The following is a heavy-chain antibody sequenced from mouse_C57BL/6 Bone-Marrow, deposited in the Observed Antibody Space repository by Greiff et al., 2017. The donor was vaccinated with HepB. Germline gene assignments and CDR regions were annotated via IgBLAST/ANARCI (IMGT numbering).Heavy chain of an antibody. D-gene: IGHD2-5*01. V-gene: IGHV1-4*01. Sequence: QVQLQQSGAELARPGASVKMSCKASGYTFTSYTMHWVKQRPGQGLEWIGYINPSSGYTKYNQKFKDKATLTADKSSSTAYMQLSSLTSEDSAVYYCAIPYYSNYNWYFDVWGTGTTVTVSS. CDR1: GYTFTSYT. CDR2: INPSSGYT. J-gene: IGHJ1*03. CDR3: AIPYYSNYNWYFDV.